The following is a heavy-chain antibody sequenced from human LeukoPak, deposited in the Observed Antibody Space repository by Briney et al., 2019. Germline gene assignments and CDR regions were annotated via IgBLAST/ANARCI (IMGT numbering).Heavy chain of an antibody. J-gene: IGHJ3*02. V-gene: IGHV3-7*03. CDR3: ARDLVADPFDI. CDR1: GFTFSSYW. D-gene: IGHD2-15*01. CDR2: IKQDGSEK. Sequence: GGSLRLSCAASGFTFSSYWMSWVRQAPGKGLEWVANIKQDGSEKHYVDSVKGRFTISRDNAKNSLYLQMNSLRAEDTALYYCARDLVADPFDIWGQGTMVTVSS.